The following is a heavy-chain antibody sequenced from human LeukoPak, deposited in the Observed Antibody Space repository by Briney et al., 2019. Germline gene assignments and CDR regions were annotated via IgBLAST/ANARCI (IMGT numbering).Heavy chain of an antibody. D-gene: IGHD2-15*01. V-gene: IGHV3-30*02. CDR3: ARYSPYYYYGMDV. Sequence: GGSLRLSCAASGFTFSSYGMHWVCQAPGKGLEWVAFIRYDGSNKYYADSVKGRFTISRDNSKNTLYLQMNSLRAEDTAVYYCARYSPYYYYGMDVWGQGTTVTVSS. J-gene: IGHJ6*02. CDR1: GFTFSSYG. CDR2: IRYDGSNK.